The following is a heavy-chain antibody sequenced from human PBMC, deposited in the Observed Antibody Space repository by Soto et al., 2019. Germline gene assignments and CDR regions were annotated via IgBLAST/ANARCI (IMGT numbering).Heavy chain of an antibody. CDR3: ARPLLRSYYYGSGSYYIAYAFDI. V-gene: IGHV1-8*01. D-gene: IGHD3-10*01. Sequence: ASVKVSCKASGYTFTSYDINWVRQATGQGLEWMGWMNPNGGNTGYAQKFQGRVTMARNTSISTAYMELSSLRSEDTAVYYCARPLLRSYYYGSGSYYIAYAFDIWGQGTMVTVSS. CDR2: MNPNGGNT. J-gene: IGHJ3*02. CDR1: GYTFTSYD.